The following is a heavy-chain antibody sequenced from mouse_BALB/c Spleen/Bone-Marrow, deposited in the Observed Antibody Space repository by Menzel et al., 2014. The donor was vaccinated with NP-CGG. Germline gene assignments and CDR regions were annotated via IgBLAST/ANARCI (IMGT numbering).Heavy chain of an antibody. CDR1: GFNIKDTY. D-gene: IGHD2-2*01. Sequence: VHVKQSGAELVKPGASVKLSCTASGFNIKDTYMHWVKQRPKQGLEWIGRIDPANGNTKYDPKLQGKATITADTSSNTAYLQLSSLTSEDTAVYYCARGYDGFAYWGQGTLVTVSA. CDR3: ARGYDGFAY. V-gene: IGHV14-3*02. CDR2: IDPANGNT. J-gene: IGHJ3*01.